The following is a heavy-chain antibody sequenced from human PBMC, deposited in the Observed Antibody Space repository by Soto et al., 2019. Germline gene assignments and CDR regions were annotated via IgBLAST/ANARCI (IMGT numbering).Heavy chain of an antibody. V-gene: IGHV4-34*01. CDR1: GGSFSGYY. CDR3: ARGGYCSGGSCYWFDP. D-gene: IGHD2-15*01. Sequence: SETLSLTCAVYGGSFSGYYWSWIRQPPGKGLEWIGEINHSGSTNYNPSLKSRVTISVDTSKNQFSLKLSSVTAADTAVYYCARGGYCSGGSCYWFDPWGQGTLVTVSS. J-gene: IGHJ5*02. CDR2: INHSGST.